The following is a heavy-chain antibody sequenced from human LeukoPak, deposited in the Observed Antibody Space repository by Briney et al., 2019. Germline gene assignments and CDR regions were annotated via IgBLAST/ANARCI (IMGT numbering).Heavy chain of an antibody. V-gene: IGHV1-2*04. CDR2: INPNSGGT. Sequence: ASVKVSCKASGYTFTGYYMHRVRQAPGQGLEWMGWINPNSGGTNYAQKFQGWVTMTRDTSISTAYMELSRPRSDDTAVYYCARGQGVAARLQHWGQGTLVTVSS. CDR3: ARGQGVAARLQH. D-gene: IGHD6-19*01. J-gene: IGHJ1*01. CDR1: GYTFTGYY.